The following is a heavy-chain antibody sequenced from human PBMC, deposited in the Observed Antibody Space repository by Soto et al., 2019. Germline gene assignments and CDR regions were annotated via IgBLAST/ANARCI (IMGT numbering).Heavy chain of an antibody. CDR3: ARDYESDFLTGRRNYNWSGP. D-gene: IGHD3-9*01. J-gene: IGHJ5*02. CDR2: INSTGRTL. V-gene: IGHV3-48*04. CDR1: GFPVSSYS. Sequence: GGSMRLSCAASGFPVSSYSMNWVRPNTGKGLEWVSYINSTGRTLYYPDSVKGRFTISRDNAKNSLYLQRNSLRAEDTAVYYCARDYESDFLTGRRNYNWSGPWGQGTLVTVSS.